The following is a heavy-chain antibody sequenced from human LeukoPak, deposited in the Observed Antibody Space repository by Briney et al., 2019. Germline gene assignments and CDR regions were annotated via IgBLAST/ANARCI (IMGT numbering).Heavy chain of an antibody. D-gene: IGHD4-17*01. Sequence: PSETLSLTCTVSGGSISSYYWSWIRQPAGKGLEWIGRIYTSGSTNYNPSLKSRVTMSVDTSKNQFSLQLNSVTPEDTAVYYCARDPTGGGFDYWVQGTLVTVSS. CDR1: GGSISSYY. J-gene: IGHJ4*02. CDR2: IYTSGST. CDR3: ARDPTGGGFDY. V-gene: IGHV4-4*07.